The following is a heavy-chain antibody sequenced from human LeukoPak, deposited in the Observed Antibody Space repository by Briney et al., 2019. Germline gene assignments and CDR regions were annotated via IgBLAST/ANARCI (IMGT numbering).Heavy chain of an antibody. CDR1: GFTFSSYA. V-gene: IGHV3-23*01. CDR3: AKDTYYYGSGTDY. D-gene: IGHD3-10*01. J-gene: IGHJ4*02. Sequence: RTGGSLRLSCAASGFTFSSYAMSWVRQAPGKGLEWVSAISGSGGSTYCADSVEGRFTISRDNSKNTLYLQMTSLRAEDTAVYYCAKDTYYYGSGTDYWGQGTLVTVSS. CDR2: ISGSGGST.